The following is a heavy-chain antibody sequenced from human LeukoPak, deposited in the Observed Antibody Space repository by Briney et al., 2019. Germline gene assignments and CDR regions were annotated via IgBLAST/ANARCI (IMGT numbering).Heavy chain of an antibody. J-gene: IGHJ5*02. CDR3: ARVTTYWFDP. V-gene: IGHV4-59*11. CDR1: GGSISSHY. D-gene: IGHD4-11*01. CDR2: IYYSGST. Sequence: SETLSLTCTVSGGSISSHYWSSIRQPPGKGLEWIGYIYYSGSTNYNPSLKSRVTISVDTSKNQFSLKLSSVTAADTAVYYCARVTTYWFDPWGQGTLVTVSS.